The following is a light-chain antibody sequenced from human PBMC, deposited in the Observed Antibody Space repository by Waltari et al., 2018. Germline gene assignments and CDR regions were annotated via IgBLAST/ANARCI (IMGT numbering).Light chain of an antibody. Sequence: DIQMTQSPSTLSASVGDRVTITCRASQSVNRWLAWYQQKPGKAPKLLFSKASALQNGVAPRFSGGGSGTEFTLTISNLQPDDSSTYYCQQYEAFPVTFGQGTKVEIK. CDR2: KAS. CDR1: QSVNRW. J-gene: IGKJ1*01. CDR3: QQYEAFPVT. V-gene: IGKV1-5*03.